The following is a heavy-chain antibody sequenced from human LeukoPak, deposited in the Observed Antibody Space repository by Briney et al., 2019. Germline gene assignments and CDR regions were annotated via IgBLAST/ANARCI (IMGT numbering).Heavy chain of an antibody. CDR3: ARPGYSSSWYGLYFDF. V-gene: IGHV4-34*01. CDR2: INHSGST. J-gene: IGHJ4*02. CDR1: GGSFSGYY. D-gene: IGHD6-13*01. Sequence: SETLSLTCAVYGGSFSGYYWSWIRQPPGKGLEWIGEINHSGSTNYNPSLKSRVTISVDTSKNQFSLKLSSVTAADTAVYYCARPGYSSSWYGLYFDFWGQGTLVTVSS.